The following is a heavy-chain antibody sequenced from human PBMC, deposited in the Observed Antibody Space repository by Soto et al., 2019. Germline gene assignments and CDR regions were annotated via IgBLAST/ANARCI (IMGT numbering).Heavy chain of an antibody. V-gene: IGHV4-31*03. CDR1: GGSISSGGYY. J-gene: IGHJ1*01. Sequence: SETLSLTCTVSGGSISSGGYYWSWIRQHPGKGLEWIGYIYYSGSTYYNPSLKSRVTISVDTSKNQFSLKLSSVTAADTAVYYCARGGTAPNFQHWGQGTLVTVSS. CDR2: IYYSGST. CDR3: ARGGTAPNFQH. D-gene: IGHD2-21*02.